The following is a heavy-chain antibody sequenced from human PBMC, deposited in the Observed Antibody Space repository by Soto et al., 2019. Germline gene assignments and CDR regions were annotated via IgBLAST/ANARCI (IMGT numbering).Heavy chain of an antibody. CDR1: CGTFRSYA. D-gene: IGHD5-18*01. J-gene: IGHJ6*02. V-gene: IGHV1-69*13. Sequence: SVEVSFKASCGTFRSYAISWVRQGPGQGLEWMGGIIPIFGTANYAQKFQGRVTITADESTSTAYMELSSLRSEDTAVYYCARVSTAMVNNGMDVWGQGTTVTVSS. CDR2: IIPIFGTA. CDR3: ARVSTAMVNNGMDV.